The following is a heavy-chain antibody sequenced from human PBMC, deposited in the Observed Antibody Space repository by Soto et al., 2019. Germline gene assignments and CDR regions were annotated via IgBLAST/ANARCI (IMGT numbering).Heavy chain of an antibody. J-gene: IGHJ6*02. V-gene: IGHV1-2*02. D-gene: IGHD3-22*01. CDR1: GYRFTGYG. CDR3: ARDFRPDYESSPPFYYGMDV. CDR2: INPKSGAT. Sequence: ASVKVSCKASGYRFTGYGLHWVRQAPGQGLQWMGWINPKSGATDYAQKFQGRVTMTRDTSTSTVYMELSSLRSEDTAVYYCARDFRPDYESSPPFYYGMDVWGQGTTVTVSS.